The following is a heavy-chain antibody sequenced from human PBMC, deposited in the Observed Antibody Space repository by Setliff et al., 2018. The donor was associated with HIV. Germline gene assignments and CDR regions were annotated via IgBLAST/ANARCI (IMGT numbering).Heavy chain of an antibody. V-gene: IGHV1-2*06. Sequence: ASVKVSCKASGFTFSDYYIHWVRQAPGQGLEWMGRISPNSDVTNYAQKFQGRVTMTRGTSIRTAYMEVSRLKSDDTAVYFCARQLSNSLDHWGQGTPVTVSS. CDR1: GFTFSDYY. J-gene: IGHJ4*02. CDR3: ARQLSNSLDH. CDR2: ISPNSDVT. D-gene: IGHD1-1*01.